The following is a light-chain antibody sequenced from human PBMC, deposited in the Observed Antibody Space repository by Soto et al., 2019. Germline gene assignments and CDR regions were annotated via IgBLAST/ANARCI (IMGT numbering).Light chain of an antibody. Sequence: DIQMTQSPSTLSASVGDRVTLTCRASQSIRSWLAWYQQQPGKAPKLLIYRASTLQSGLPSRFSGSGSGTEFTLTITRLQPDDFAIYYCQQYEGYPYTFGQGTRLEIK. CDR3: QQYEGYPYT. CDR1: QSIRSW. J-gene: IGKJ2*01. V-gene: IGKV1-5*03. CDR2: RAS.